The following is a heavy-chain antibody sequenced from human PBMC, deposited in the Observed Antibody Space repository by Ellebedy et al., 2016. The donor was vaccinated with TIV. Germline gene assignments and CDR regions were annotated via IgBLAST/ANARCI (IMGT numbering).Heavy chain of an antibody. J-gene: IGHJ5*02. CDR3: ARRGSYGDYAVQINAWFDR. CDR2: IYHGGSQQ. D-gene: IGHD4-17*01. Sequence: PGGSLRLSCAASGFSFRSYWMSWVRQAPGKGLEWVASIYHGGSQQYYVDSVKGRFTISRDNAKNSLYLQMDNLRAADTAVYYCARRGSYGDYAVQINAWFDRWGQGTLVTVPS. V-gene: IGHV3-7*01. CDR1: GFSFRSYW.